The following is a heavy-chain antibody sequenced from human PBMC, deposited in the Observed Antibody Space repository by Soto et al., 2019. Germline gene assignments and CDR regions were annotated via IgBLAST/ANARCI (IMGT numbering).Heavy chain of an antibody. CDR3: ARHPNWGKGGGVGAFDI. V-gene: IGHV4-39*01. Sequence: SETLSLTCTVSGDSIISNSHYWGWIRQPPGKGLESIANIYYDGNTYYNPSLKSRVTISLDTSKNQFSLKLNSVTAADTAVYYCARHPNWGKGGGVGAFDIWGQGTMVTVSS. CDR2: IYYDGNT. J-gene: IGHJ3*02. D-gene: IGHD7-27*01. CDR1: GDSIISNSHY.